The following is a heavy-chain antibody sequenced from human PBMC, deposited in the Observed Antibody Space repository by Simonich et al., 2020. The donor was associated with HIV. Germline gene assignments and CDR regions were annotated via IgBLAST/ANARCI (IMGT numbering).Heavy chain of an antibody. Sequence: EVQLVESGGGLVQPGGSLRLSCAASGFTFSSYEMNWVRQAQGKGLEWVSYIRSSGSTIYYADSVKGRFTISRDNAKNSLYLQMNSLRAEDTAVYYCARSPTVVTYWYFDLWGRGTLVTVSS. J-gene: IGHJ2*01. CDR1: GFTFSSYE. CDR3: ARSPTVVTYWYFDL. CDR2: IRSSGSTI. D-gene: IGHD4-17*01. V-gene: IGHV3-48*03.